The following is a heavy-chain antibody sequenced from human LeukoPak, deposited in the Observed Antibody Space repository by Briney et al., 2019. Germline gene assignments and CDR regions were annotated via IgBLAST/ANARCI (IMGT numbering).Heavy chain of an antibody. CDR3: ARTTVTSYFYYYMDV. CDR2: ISSSSTYI. CDR1: GFTFSSYT. D-gene: IGHD4-17*01. V-gene: IGHV3-21*01. Sequence: PGGSLRLSCAASGFTFSSYTMNWFRQAPVKGLEWVSSISSSSTYIYYADSVKGRFTISRDNAKNSLYLQMNSLRAEDTAVYYCARTTVTSYFYYYMDVWGKGTTVTVSS. J-gene: IGHJ6*03.